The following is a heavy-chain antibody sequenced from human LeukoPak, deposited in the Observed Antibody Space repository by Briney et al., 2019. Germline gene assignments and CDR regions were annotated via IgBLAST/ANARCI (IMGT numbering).Heavy chain of an antibody. CDR2: ISGSGAST. Sequence: PGGSLRLYCAASGFTFSSYAMSWVRPAPGKGLEWVLAISGSGASTYHTYCVKGRFTISRDNSKNTLYLQMNSLRAEDTAVYYCAKDLSREYDILTGYYNSPPPVHYFDYWGQGTLVTVSS. D-gene: IGHD3-9*01. J-gene: IGHJ4*02. V-gene: IGHV3-23*01. CDR1: GFTFSSYA. CDR3: AKDLSREYDILTGYYNSPPPVHYFDY.